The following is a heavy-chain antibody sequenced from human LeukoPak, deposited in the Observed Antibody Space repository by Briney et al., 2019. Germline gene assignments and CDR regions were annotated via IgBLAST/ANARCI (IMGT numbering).Heavy chain of an antibody. J-gene: IGHJ4*01. D-gene: IGHD6-19*01. V-gene: IGHV4-39*02. CDR3: ARGWTLKTPLGRVAGTSSRRGRYFDY. CDR1: GASINSGSNY. Sequence: PSETLSLTCRVSGASINSGSNYWGWIRQPPGKTLEWIGSIYSSGSTYYNPSLKSRVIIMIDTPKNHFSLTLSSVTAADTAMYYCARGWTLKTPLGRVAGTSSRRGRYFDYWGQGNLVTVSS. CDR2: IYSSGST.